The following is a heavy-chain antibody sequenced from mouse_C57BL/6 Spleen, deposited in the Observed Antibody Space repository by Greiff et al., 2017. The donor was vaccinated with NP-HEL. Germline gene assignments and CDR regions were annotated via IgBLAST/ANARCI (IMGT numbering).Heavy chain of an antibody. CDR2: INPNNGGT. CDR1: GYTFTDYY. CDR3: ARWASYYSNWGYFDV. V-gene: IGHV1-26*01. Sequence: VQLQQSGPELVKPGASVKISCKASGYTFTDYYMNWVKQSHGKSLEWIGDINPNNGGTSYNQKFKGKATLTVEKSSSTAYMELRSLTSEDSAVYYCARWASYYSNWGYFDVWGTGTTVTVSS. J-gene: IGHJ1*03. D-gene: IGHD2-5*01.